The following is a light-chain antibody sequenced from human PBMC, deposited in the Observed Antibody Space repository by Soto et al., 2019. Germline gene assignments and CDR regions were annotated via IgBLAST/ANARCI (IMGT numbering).Light chain of an antibody. CDR2: GAS. CDR1: QSVSSF. CDR3: QPYNNWPPYT. V-gene: IGKV3-15*01. J-gene: IGKJ2*01. Sequence: EIVITQSPGTLSVSPGEGATLSCRASQSVSSFLAWYQQKPGQAPRLLIYGASTRATGIPARFSGSGSGTEFTLTISSLQSEDYAVYYCQPYNNWPPYTFGQGTKVAIK.